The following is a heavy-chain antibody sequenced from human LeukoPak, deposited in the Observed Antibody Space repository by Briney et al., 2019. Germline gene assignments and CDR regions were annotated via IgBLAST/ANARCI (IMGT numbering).Heavy chain of an antibody. CDR1: GYTFTGYY. CDR3: ARESLYRSGSYYYDY. J-gene: IGHJ4*02. D-gene: IGHD3-10*01. Sequence: ASVKVSCKASGYTFTGYYVHWVRQAPGQGLEWMGWINPNSGGTNYAQKFQGRVTMTRDTSTSTVYMELSSLRSEDTAVYYCARESLYRSGSYYYDYWGQGTLVTVSS. CDR2: INPNSGGT. V-gene: IGHV1-2*02.